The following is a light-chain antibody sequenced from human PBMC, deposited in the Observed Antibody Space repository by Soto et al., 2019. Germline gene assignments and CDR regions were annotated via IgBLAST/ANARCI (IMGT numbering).Light chain of an antibody. CDR1: SSDVGGYNY. Sequence: QSALTQPASVSGSPGQSITISCTGTSSDVGGYNYVSWYQQHPGKAPKLMIFEVNTRPSGVSNRFSGSKSGNTASVTISGLQTEDEADYYCTSYTTSGTTYVVFGGGTKLTVL. V-gene: IGLV2-14*01. CDR2: EVN. CDR3: TSYTTSGTTYVV. J-gene: IGLJ2*01.